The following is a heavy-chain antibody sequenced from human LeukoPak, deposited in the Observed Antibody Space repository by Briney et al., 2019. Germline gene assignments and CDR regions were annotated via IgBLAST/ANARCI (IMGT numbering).Heavy chain of an antibody. J-gene: IGHJ5*02. CDR2: IIPIFGTA. V-gene: IGHV1-69*13. D-gene: IGHD3-10*01. CDR1: GGTFSSYA. Sequence: SVKVSCKASGGTFSSYAISWVRQAPGQGLEWMGGIIPIFGTANYAQKFQGRVTITEDESTSTAYMELSSLRSEDTAVYHCARGHYYSDNWFDPWGQGTLVTVSS. CDR3: ARGHYYSDNWFDP.